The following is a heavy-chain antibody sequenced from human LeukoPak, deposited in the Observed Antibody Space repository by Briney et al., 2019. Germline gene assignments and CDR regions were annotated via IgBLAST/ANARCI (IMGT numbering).Heavy chain of an antibody. V-gene: IGHV1-18*01. CDR1: GGTFSSYA. CDR3: ARDVGGYGAYCGGDCPYYFDY. J-gene: IGHJ4*02. D-gene: IGHD2-21*02. CDR2: ISAYNGNT. Sequence: ASVKVSCKASGGTFSSYAISWVRQAPGQGLEWMGWISAYNGNTNYAQKLQGRVTMTTDTSTSTAYMELRSLRSDDTAVYYCARDVGGYGAYCGGDCPYYFDYWGQGTLVTVSS.